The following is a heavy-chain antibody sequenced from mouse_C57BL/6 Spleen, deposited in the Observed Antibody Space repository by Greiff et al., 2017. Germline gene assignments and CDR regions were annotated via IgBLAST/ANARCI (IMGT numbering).Heavy chain of an antibody. CDR1: GFTFSDYY. V-gene: IGHV5-16*01. CDR2: INYDGSST. CDR3: ASDGDGSSCDGDYFDY. D-gene: IGHD1-1*01. Sequence: EVQLLQSEAGLVQPGSSMKLSCTASGFTFSDYYMAWVRQVPEKGLEWVANINYDGSSTYYLDSLKSRFIISRDNAKNILYLQMSSLKSEDTATYYGASDGDGSSCDGDYFDYWGQGTTLTVSS. J-gene: IGHJ2*01.